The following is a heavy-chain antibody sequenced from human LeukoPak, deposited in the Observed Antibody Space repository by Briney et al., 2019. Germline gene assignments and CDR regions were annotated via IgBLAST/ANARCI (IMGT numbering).Heavy chain of an antibody. J-gene: IGHJ4*02. CDR2: IYYSGST. Sequence: SETLSLTCTVSGGSISSYYWSWIRQPPGKGLEWIGYIYYSGSTNYNPSLKSRVTISVGTSKNQFSLKLSSVTAADTAVYYCARDRALTGADYWGQGTLVTVSS. CDR3: ARDRALTGADY. CDR1: GGSISSYY. D-gene: IGHD1-14*01. V-gene: IGHV4-59*01.